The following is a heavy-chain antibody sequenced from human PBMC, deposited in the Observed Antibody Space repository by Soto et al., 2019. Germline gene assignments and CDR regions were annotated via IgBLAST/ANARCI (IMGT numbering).Heavy chain of an antibody. J-gene: IGHJ4*02. CDR2: IWYDGSNK. CDR1: GFTFSSYG. CDR3: AREGSGYYFDY. D-gene: IGHD3-22*01. V-gene: IGHV3-33*01. Sequence: QVQLVESGGGVVQPGRSLRLSCAASGFTFSSYGMHWVRQAPGKGLEWVAVIWYDGSNKYYADSVKGRFTISRDNSKNTLYLQMNSLRAEDTAVYYCAREGSGYYFDYWGQGTLVTVSS.